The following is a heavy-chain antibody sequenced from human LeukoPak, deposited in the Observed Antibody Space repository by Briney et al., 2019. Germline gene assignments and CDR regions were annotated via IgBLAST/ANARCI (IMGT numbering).Heavy chain of an antibody. D-gene: IGHD1-26*01. J-gene: IGHJ6*03. CDR2: ISNSGGNT. CDR1: GFTFSSYG. Sequence: GGTLRLSCAASGFTFSSYGMSWVRQAPGKGLEWVSAISNSGGNTYYADSVKGRFTISRDNSRNTLYLQMNSLRAEDTAVYYCAKDDGGSYYIYYYYMDVWGKGTTVTISS. V-gene: IGHV3-23*01. CDR3: AKDDGGSYYIYYYYMDV.